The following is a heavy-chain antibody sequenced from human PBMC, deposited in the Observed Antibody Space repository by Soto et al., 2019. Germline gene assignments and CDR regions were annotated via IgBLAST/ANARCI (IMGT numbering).Heavy chain of an antibody. CDR3: AKDSFGGAAQQWLIRPPDH. Sequence: QVQLVESGGGVVQPGRSLRISCAASGFTFGSFGMHWVRQAPGKGLEWVAGISYDGSKTYYADSVKGRFTISRDNSKNTLYLQMDSLRTEDTFLYYCAKDSFGGAAQQWLIRPPDHWGQGSLVTVSS. J-gene: IGHJ4*02. CDR1: GFTFGSFG. D-gene: IGHD6-19*01. V-gene: IGHV3-30*18. CDR2: ISYDGSKT.